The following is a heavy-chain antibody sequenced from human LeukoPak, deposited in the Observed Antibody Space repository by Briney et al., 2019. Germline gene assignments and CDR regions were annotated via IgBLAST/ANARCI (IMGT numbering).Heavy chain of an antibody. D-gene: IGHD4-11*01. Sequence: GGSLRLSCAASGFPFSSYWMAWVRQAPGKGLEWVVSIKQDGGETFYVDSVKGRFTISRDNAKNSLYLQMNSLRAEDTAVYYCTREDHSNYNYWGQGTLVTVSS. CDR2: IKQDGGET. J-gene: IGHJ4*02. CDR1: GFPFSSYW. V-gene: IGHV3-7*01. CDR3: TREDHSNYNY.